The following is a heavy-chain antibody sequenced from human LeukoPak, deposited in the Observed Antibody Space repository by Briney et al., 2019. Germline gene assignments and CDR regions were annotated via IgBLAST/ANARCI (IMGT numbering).Heavy chain of an antibody. J-gene: IGHJ3*02. CDR3: ARPNSGYCSSTSCYIGALDI. CDR1: GGSISSYY. Sequence: SETLSLTCTVSGGSISSYYWSWIRQPAGKGLEWIGRIYTSGSTNYNPSLKSRVTMSVDTSKNQFSLKLSSVTAADTAVYYCARPNSGYCSSTSCYIGALDIWGQGTMVTVSS. D-gene: IGHD2-2*02. V-gene: IGHV4-4*07. CDR2: IYTSGST.